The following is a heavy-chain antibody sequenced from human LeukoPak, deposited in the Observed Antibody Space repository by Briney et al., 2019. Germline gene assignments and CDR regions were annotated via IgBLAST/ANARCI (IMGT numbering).Heavy chain of an antibody. CDR1: GGSISSSSYY. V-gene: IGHV4-39*07. CDR2: IYYSGST. CDR3: ARYYYYGSGSYGPHDY. J-gene: IGHJ4*02. Sequence: KSSETLSLTCTVSGGSISSSSYYWGWIRQPPGKGLEWIGSIYYSGSTYYNPSLKSRVTISVDTSKNQFSLKLSSVTAADTAVYYCARYYYYGSGSYGPHDYWGQGTLVTVSS. D-gene: IGHD3-10*01.